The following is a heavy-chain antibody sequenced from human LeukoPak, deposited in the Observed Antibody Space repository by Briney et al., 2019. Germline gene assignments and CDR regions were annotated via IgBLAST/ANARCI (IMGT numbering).Heavy chain of an antibody. Sequence: GGSLRLSCAASGFTFSSYAMSWVRQAPGKGLEWVSAISGSGGSTYYADSVKGRFTIPRDNSKNTLYLQMNSLRAEDTAIYYCTRVGYTDEGIDYWGQGTLVTVSS. D-gene: IGHD5-12*01. CDR3: TRVGYTDEGIDY. V-gene: IGHV3-23*01. CDR2: ISGSGGST. CDR1: GFTFSSYA. J-gene: IGHJ4*02.